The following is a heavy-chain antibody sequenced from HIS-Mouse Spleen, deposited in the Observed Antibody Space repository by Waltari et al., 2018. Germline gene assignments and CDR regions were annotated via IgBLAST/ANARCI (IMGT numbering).Heavy chain of an antibody. CDR1: GCSISSSSYY. CDR3: ARADPGEYSSSPHADYYYGMDV. Sequence: QLQLQESGPGLVKPSETLSLTCTVSGCSISSSSYYWGWIRQPPGTGPEWIGSIYYSGSTYYNPSLKSRVTISVDTSKNQFSLKLSSVTAADTAVYYCARADPGEYSSSPHADYYYGMDVWGQGTTVTVSS. D-gene: IGHD6-6*01. V-gene: IGHV4-39*01. J-gene: IGHJ6*02. CDR2: IYYSGST.